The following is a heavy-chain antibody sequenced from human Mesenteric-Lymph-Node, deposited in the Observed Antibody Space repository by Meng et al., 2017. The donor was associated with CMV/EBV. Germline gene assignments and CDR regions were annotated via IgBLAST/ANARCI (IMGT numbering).Heavy chain of an antibody. J-gene: IGHJ4*02. Sequence: KVSGYTLSKLSMHCVRQSPGKGLEWMGGFDPEEGKTVFAQKFQGRVTVTEDTSTDTAYMELSSLRSDDTAVYYCAAPPDKVGATLFDYWGQGTLVTVSS. D-gene: IGHD1-26*01. CDR1: GYTLSKLS. V-gene: IGHV1-24*01. CDR2: FDPEEGKT. CDR3: AAPPDKVGATLFDY.